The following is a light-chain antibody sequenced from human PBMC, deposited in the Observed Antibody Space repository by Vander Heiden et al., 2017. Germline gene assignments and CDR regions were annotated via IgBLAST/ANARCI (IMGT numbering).Light chain of an antibody. CDR2: GAS. CDR3: QQYATTPRT. J-gene: IGKJ1*01. CDR1: QSVSSGY. Sequence: ETVLTHSPVTLSLSPGERATLSCRASQSVSSGYLAWSQQKPGQAPRLLIYGASSRATGIPDRFSGSGSGTDFTLTISRLEPEDFAVYFCQQYATTPRTFGQGTKVEIK. V-gene: IGKV3-20*01.